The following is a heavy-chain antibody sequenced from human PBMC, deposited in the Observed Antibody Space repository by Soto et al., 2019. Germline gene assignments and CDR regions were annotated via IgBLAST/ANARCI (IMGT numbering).Heavy chain of an antibody. CDR1: GYSISSGYY. D-gene: IGHD1-26*01. Sequence: LSLPCAVSGYSISSGYYWGWIRQPPGKGLEWIGSIYHSGSTYYNPSLKSRVTISVDTSKNQFSLKLSSVTAADTAVYYCARDLVVGEGMDVWGQGTTVTVSS. V-gene: IGHV4-38-2*02. J-gene: IGHJ6*02. CDR2: IYHSGST. CDR3: ARDLVVGEGMDV.